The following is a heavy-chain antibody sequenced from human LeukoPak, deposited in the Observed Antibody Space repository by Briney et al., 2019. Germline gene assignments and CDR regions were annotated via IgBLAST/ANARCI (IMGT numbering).Heavy chain of an antibody. D-gene: IGHD1-26*01. Sequence: PSETLSLTCNVSGGSIRSSSYYWAWVRQPPGKGLEWIGTIYFSGSTYYNPSLKSRVLIAADTSKNQFSLKLNSVIAADTAVYYCARIGGSYKFFDYWGQGTLVTVSS. CDR3: ARIGGSYKFFDY. CDR2: IYFSGST. J-gene: IGHJ4*02. V-gene: IGHV4-39*01. CDR1: GGSIRSSSYY.